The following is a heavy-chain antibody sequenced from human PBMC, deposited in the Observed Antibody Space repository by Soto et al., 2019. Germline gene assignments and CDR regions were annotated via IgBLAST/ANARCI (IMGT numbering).Heavy chain of an antibody. CDR1: GGSFSGYY. CDR3: ARGGAGDFWSGYYNYYYMDV. D-gene: IGHD3-3*01. Sequence: QVLLQQWGAGLLKSSETLSLTCAVYGGSFSGYYWTWIRQPPGKGLEWIGEIKHSGSTNYNPSLKSRVTISVDTSKSQFCLKLSSVTAADTAVYYCARGGAGDFWSGYYNYYYMDVWGKGTTVTVSS. V-gene: IGHV4-34*01. J-gene: IGHJ6*03. CDR2: IKHSGST.